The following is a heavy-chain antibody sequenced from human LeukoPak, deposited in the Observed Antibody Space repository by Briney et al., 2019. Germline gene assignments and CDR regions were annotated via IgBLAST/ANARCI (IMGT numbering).Heavy chain of an antibody. CDR2: IHPSGST. CDR1: GGSFSNYY. V-gene: IGHV4-34*01. D-gene: IGHD1-26*01. J-gene: IGHJ4*02. Sequence: NPSGTLSLTCAVYGGSFSNYYCTWIRQAPGKGLEWIGEIHPSGSTNYNPSLLSRVTLSLDASKNQFSLKLTSVTAADTAVYFCARGLVTYKSGVDWGQGTLVTVSS. CDR3: ARGLVTYKSGVD.